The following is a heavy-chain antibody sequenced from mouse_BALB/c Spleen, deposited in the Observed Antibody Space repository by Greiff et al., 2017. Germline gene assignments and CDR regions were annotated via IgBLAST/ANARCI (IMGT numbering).Heavy chain of an antibody. V-gene: IGHV3-2*02. D-gene: IGHD2-10*02. Sequence: EVKLQESGPGLVKPSQSLSLTCTVTGYSITSDYAWNWIRQFPGNKLEWMGYISYSGSTSYNPSLKSRISITRDTSKNQFFLQLNSVTTEDTATYYCAKAGPYGNYEGAWFAYWGQGTLVTVSA. CDR2: ISYSGST. CDR1: GYSITSDYA. J-gene: IGHJ3*01. CDR3: AKAGPYGNYEGAWFAY.